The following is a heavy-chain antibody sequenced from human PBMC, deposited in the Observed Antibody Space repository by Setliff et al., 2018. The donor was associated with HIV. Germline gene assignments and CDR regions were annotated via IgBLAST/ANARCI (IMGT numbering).Heavy chain of an antibody. D-gene: IGHD3-22*01. CDR3: ARASYSYDSTGCLY. J-gene: IGHJ4*02. Sequence: PSETLSLTCSVSGGSIRTGGYYWSWIRQHAGEGLEWIGYIHNSGSTDYNPSLKSRVTISVDPSKNQFSLKMNSVTAADTAVYYCARASYSYDSTGCLYWGQGTLVTVS. CDR1: GGSIRTGGYY. CDR2: IHNSGST. V-gene: IGHV4-31*02.